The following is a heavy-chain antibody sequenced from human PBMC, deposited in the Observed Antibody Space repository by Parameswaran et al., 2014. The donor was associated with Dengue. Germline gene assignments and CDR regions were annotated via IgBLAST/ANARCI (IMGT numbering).Heavy chain of an antibody. J-gene: IGHJ4*02. CDR2: ISGSGGST. CDR3: AKETDGAAGTEIDY. Sequence: RWIRQPPGKGLEWVSAISGSGGSTYYADSVKGRFTISRDNSKNTLYLQMNSLRAEDTAVYYCAKETDGAAGTEIDYWGPGNPGHRLL. V-gene: IGHV3-23*01. D-gene: IGHD6-13*01.